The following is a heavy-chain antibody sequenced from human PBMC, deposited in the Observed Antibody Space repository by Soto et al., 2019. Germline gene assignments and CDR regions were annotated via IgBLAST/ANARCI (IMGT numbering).Heavy chain of an antibody. CDR2: IIPIFGTA. CDR1: GYTFTRSG. V-gene: IGHV1-69*13. D-gene: IGHD3-22*01. J-gene: IGHJ3*02. CDR3: ARDLISMIVVVTRIDAFDI. Sequence: SVKVSCKASGYTFTRSGISWVRQAPGQGLEWMGGIIPIFGTANYAQKFQGRVTITADESTSTAYMELSSLRSEDTAVYYCARDLISMIVVVTRIDAFDIWGQGTMVTVSS.